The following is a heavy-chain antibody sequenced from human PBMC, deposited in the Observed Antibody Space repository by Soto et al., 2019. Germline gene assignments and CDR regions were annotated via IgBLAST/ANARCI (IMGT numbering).Heavy chain of an antibody. CDR1: GDSISSYY. J-gene: IGHJ4*02. CDR2: MYYSGST. V-gene: IGHV4-59*08. D-gene: IGHD6-13*01. Sequence: PSETLSLTCPVSGDSISSYYWNWIRQPPGKGLEWIGYMYYSGSTNYNPSLKSRVTISVDTSKNQFSLKLSSVTAADTAVYYCARLSRGAAAGFDSWGQGTLVSVS. CDR3: ARLSRGAAAGFDS.